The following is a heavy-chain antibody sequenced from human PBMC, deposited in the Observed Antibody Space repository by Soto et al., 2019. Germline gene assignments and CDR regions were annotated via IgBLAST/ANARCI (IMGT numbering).Heavy chain of an antibody. CDR3: ARSNSVVIAVDYYGMDV. Sequence: ASVKVSCKASGYSFTSYGISWVRQAPGQGLEWMGWISARDGYRKLAQKFQGRVTMTTDTSTTTAYMELWSLSSDDTAVYYCARSNSVVIAVDYYGMDVWGQGTMVTVSS. D-gene: IGHD6-19*01. CDR2: ISARDGYR. V-gene: IGHV1-18*01. J-gene: IGHJ6*02. CDR1: GYSFTSYG.